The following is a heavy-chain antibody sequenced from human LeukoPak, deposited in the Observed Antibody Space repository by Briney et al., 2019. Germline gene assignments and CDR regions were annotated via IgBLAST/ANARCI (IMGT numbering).Heavy chain of an antibody. CDR3: ARGNYYDSSGYYYDVRPEGQDAFDI. J-gene: IGHJ3*02. CDR1: GGSISSGGYY. CDR2: IYYSGST. Sequence: SETLSLTCTVSGGSISSGGYYWSWIRQHPGKGLEWIGYIYYSGSTYYNPSLKSRVTISVDRSKNQFSLKLSSVTAADTAVYYCARGNYYDSSGYYYDVRPEGQDAFDIWGQGTMVTVSS. D-gene: IGHD3-22*01. V-gene: IGHV4-31*03.